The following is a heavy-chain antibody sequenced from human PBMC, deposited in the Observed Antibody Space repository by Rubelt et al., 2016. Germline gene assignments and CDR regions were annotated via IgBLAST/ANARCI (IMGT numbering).Heavy chain of an antibody. J-gene: IGHJ4*02. CDR3: ARDGSQIAAGPGYYFDS. Sequence: SYGISWVRQAPGQGLEWMGWISAYNGNTNYAQKLQGRVTMTTDTSTSTAYMELRSLRSDDTAVYYCARDGSQIAAGPGYYFDSWGQGTLVTVS. CDR2: ISAYNGNT. CDR1: SYG. D-gene: IGHD2-15*01. V-gene: IGHV1-18*01.